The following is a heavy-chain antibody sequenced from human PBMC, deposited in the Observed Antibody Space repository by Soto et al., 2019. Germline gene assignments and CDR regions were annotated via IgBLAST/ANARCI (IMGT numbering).Heavy chain of an antibody. J-gene: IGHJ4*02. CDR3: ARSGDYVAFDS. CDR2: IYYSGYT. Sequence: QVQLQESGPGLVKPSQTLSLTRTVSGDSFSSGDYKWSWIRQPPGKGLEWIGYIYYSGYTYNNPSLKSRLTMSVDTSKNQFSLKLRSVTAADTAVYYCARSGDYVAFDSWGQGTLVTVSS. CDR1: GDSFSSGDYK. D-gene: IGHD4-17*01. V-gene: IGHV4-30-4*01.